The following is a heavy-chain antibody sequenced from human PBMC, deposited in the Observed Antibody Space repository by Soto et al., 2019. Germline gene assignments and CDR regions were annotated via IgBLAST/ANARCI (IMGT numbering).Heavy chain of an antibody. J-gene: IGHJ6*03. V-gene: IGHV3-74*01. Sequence: GGSLRFSCAASGFTFSSYWMHWVRQAPGKGLVWVSRINSDGSSTSYADSVKGRFTISRDNAKNTLYLQMNSLRAEDTAVYYCARAYLENCTNGVCYEAYYYYYYMDVWGKGTTVTVSS. D-gene: IGHD2-8*01. CDR2: INSDGSST. CDR3: ARAYLENCTNGVCYEAYYYYYYMDV. CDR1: GFTFSSYW.